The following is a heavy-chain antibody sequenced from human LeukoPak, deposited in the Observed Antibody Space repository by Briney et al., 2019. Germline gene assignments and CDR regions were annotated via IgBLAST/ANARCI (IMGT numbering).Heavy chain of an antibody. CDR2: IYPDDSDT. Sequence: GESLKISCKGSGNRFSDYWIGWVRQMPGKGLEWMGIIYPDDSDTRYSPSFQGQVTFSADKSTSTAYLQWSSLKASDTAMYYCAKYYYDRSVGPFDYWGQGTLVTVSS. CDR1: GNRFSDYW. CDR3: AKYYYDRSVGPFDY. J-gene: IGHJ4*02. V-gene: IGHV5-51*01. D-gene: IGHD3-22*01.